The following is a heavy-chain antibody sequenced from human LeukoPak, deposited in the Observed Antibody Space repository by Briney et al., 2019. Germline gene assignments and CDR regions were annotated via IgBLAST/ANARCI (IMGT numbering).Heavy chain of an antibody. D-gene: IGHD3-22*01. CDR3: ARDQERYYDSSGYYWNY. CDR2: INPNSGGT. V-gene: IGHV1-2*06. CDR1: GYTFTGYY. J-gene: IGHJ4*02. Sequence: ASVKVSCKASGYTFTGYYMHWVRQAPGQGLEWMGRINPNSGGTNYAKKFQGRVTMTRDTSISTAYMELSRLRYDDTAVYYCARDQERYYDSSGYYWNYWGQGTLVTVSS.